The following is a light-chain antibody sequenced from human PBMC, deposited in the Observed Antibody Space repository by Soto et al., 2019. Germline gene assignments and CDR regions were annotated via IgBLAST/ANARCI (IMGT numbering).Light chain of an antibody. J-gene: IGKJ4*01. CDR2: GAS. CDR1: QSVSSN. V-gene: IGKV3-15*01. CDR3: QQYDDWPRPLT. Sequence: EIVMTQSQPTLSLSPGERATLSCRASQSVSSNLAWYQQKPGQAPRLLIYGASTRATGIPARFSGSGSGTEFTLTISSLQSEDFAVYYCQQYDDWPRPLTFGGGTKVEIK.